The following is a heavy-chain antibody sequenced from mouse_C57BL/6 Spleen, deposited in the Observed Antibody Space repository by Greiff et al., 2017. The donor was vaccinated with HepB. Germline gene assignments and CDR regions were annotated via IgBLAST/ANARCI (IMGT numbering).Heavy chain of an antibody. V-gene: IGHV1-19*01. CDR1: GYTFTDYY. D-gene: IGHD1-1*01. CDR3: ARRGHYYGSSYDYFDY. Sequence: EVQLQQSGPVLVKPGASVKMSCKASGYTFTDYYMNWVKQSNGKSLEWIGVINPYNGGTSYNQKFKGKATLTVDKSSSTAYMELNSLTSEDSAVYYCARRGHYYGSSYDYFDYWGQGTTLTVSS. J-gene: IGHJ2*01. CDR2: INPYNGGT.